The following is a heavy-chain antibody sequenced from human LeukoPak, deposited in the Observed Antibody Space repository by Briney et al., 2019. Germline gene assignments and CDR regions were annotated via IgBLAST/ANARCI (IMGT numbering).Heavy chain of an antibody. Sequence: GSLRLSCATSGFTVTNNYMSWVRQAPGKGLEGFSGIDSAGTTYYADSEKGRFTISRQTPENTLFLQMNSLRPEDTAVYYCARVLGYDSSGYYRGYFDYWGQGTLVTVSS. V-gene: IGHV3-53*04. D-gene: IGHD3-22*01. CDR1: GFTVTNNY. J-gene: IGHJ4*02. CDR2: IDSAGTT. CDR3: ARVLGYDSSGYYRGYFDY.